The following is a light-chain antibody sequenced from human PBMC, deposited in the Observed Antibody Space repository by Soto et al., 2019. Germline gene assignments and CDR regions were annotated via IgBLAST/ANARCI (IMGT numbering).Light chain of an antibody. CDR3: PQYNNYLSRS. V-gene: IGKV1-5*01. CDR2: DAS. CDR1: QSVSKW. J-gene: IGKJ1*01. Sequence: DIQMTQSPSTLSASVGDRVTITCRASQSVSKWLAWYQQKPGKAPKVLIFDASILESGVPSRFSGSGSGTECTLTNSGLQPEDLSSYCCPQYNNYLSRSFDQGTQEEVK.